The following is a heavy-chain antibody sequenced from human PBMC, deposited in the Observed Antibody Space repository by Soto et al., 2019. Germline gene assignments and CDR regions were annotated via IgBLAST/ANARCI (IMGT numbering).Heavy chain of an antibody. CDR2: IKPDGSEK. Sequence: EVQLVESGGGLVQPGGSLRLSCAVSGFTFSKNWMTWVRQAPGKGLEWVANIKPDGSEKYYVDSVKGRFTISRDNAKNSLYLQMDSLRDEDTALYYCATSIDASANDWGQGTLVTVSS. D-gene: IGHD6-6*01. CDR3: ATSIDASAND. V-gene: IGHV3-7*01. CDR1: GFTFSKNW. J-gene: IGHJ4*02.